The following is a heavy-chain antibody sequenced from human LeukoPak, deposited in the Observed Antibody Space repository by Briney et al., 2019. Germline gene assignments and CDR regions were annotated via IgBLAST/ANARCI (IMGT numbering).Heavy chain of an antibody. CDR3: ARDSRGRVASSGLSNDAFDI. V-gene: IGHV4-39*07. CDR1: GGSISSSNYY. D-gene: IGHD3-22*01. Sequence: KPSETLSLTCIVSGGSISSSNYYWGWIRQSPGKGLEWIGSIYSRGSTYYNPSLKSRVIVSSDTSKNQFSLKLSSVTAADTAVYYCARDSRGRVASSGLSNDAFDIWGQGTMVTVSS. CDR2: IYSRGST. J-gene: IGHJ3*02.